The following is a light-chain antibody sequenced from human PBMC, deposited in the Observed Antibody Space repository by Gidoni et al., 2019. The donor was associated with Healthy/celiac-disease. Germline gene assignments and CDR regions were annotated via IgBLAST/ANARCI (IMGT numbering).Light chain of an antibody. CDR1: SGSIASNY. CDR3: QSYDSSNSYVV. Sequence: NFMLTQPHSVSESPGTTVTISCTRSSGSIASNYVQWYQQRPGSAPTTVIYEDNQRPSGVPDRFSGSIDSSSNSASLTISGLKTEDEADYYCQSYDSSNSYVVFGGGTKLTVL. V-gene: IGLV6-57*04. CDR2: EDN. J-gene: IGLJ2*01.